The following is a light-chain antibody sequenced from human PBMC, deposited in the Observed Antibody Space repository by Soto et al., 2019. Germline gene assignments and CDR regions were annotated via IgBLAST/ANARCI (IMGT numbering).Light chain of an antibody. CDR2: KDT. V-gene: IGLV3-25*03. CDR3: HSSDTRGTYWV. J-gene: IGLJ3*02. CDR1: ALPKQF. Sequence: SYELTQPPSVAVATGQTARIPCSGDALPKQFAYWYQQKAGQAPILVIYKDTEGASGIPERFYSSSSGTTATVIISGVRTEDEAYYYCHSSDTRGTYWVVGGGTKLTVL.